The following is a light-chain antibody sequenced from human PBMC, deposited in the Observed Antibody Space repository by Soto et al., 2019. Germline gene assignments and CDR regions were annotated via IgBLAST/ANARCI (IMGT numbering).Light chain of an antibody. CDR2: EVS. V-gene: IGLV2-14*01. J-gene: IGLJ3*02. CDR3: SSYTSSSTWV. Sequence: QSALTQPASVSGSPGQSITISCTGTSSDVGGYNYVSWYQQHPGKAPKLMIYEVSNRPSGVSNRFSGSKSGNTASLTISGLQADDEADYYCSSYTSSSTWVFGGGTKLTVL. CDR1: SSDVGGYNY.